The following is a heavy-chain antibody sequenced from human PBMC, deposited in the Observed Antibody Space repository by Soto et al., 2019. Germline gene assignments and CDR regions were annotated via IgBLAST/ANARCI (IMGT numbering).Heavy chain of an antibody. V-gene: IGHV1-2*02. CDR3: ATSLVRGIITSIDY. Sequence: GAGVKVSCKASGYTFTGYYMHWVRQAPGQGLEWMGWINPNSGGTNYAQKFQGRVTMTRDTSITTAYMELSRLRSDDTAVYYCATSLVRGIITSIDYWGQGTLVTVSS. CDR1: GYTFTGYY. D-gene: IGHD3-10*01. J-gene: IGHJ4*02. CDR2: INPNSGGT.